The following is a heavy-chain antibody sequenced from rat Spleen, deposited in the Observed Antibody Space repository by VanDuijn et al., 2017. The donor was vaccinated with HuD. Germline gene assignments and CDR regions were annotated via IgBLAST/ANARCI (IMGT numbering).Heavy chain of an antibody. CDR3: TTEDYGSPSWFAY. D-gene: IGHD1-3*01. CDR2: ITNTGGST. CDR1: GFTFNNYW. Sequence: EVQLVESGGGLVQPGRSLKFSCAASGFTFNNYWLTWIRQAPGKGLEWVASITNTGGSTYYPDSVKGRFTISRDNAKSSLYLQMDSLRSEDTATYYCTTEDYGSPSWFAYWGQGTLVTVSS. V-gene: IGHV5-31*01. J-gene: IGHJ3*01.